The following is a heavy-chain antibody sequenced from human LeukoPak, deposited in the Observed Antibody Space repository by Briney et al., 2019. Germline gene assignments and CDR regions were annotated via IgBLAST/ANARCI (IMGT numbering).Heavy chain of an antibody. CDR1: GYTFTSYY. Sequence: ASVKVSCKASGYTFTSYYMHWVRQAPGQGLEWMGIINPSGGSTSYAQKFQGRVTMTRDTSTSTVYMELSSLRSEDTAVYYCARERTHITMIVVVANYYYGMDVWGQGTVVTV. CDR2: INPSGGST. D-gene: IGHD3-22*01. V-gene: IGHV1-46*01. J-gene: IGHJ6*02. CDR3: ARERTHITMIVVVANYYYGMDV.